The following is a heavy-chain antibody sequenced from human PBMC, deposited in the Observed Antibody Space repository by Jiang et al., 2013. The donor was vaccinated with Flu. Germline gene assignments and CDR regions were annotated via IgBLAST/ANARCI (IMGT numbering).Heavy chain of an antibody. Sequence: EVKKPGSSVKVSCKASGGTFSNYAISWVRQAPGQGLEWMGDIIPIFRTANYAQRFQGRVTITADESTSTAYMELSSLRSEDTAVYYCARPRGSAWSYYYYGIDVWGQGTTVTVSS. CDR3: ARPRGSAWSYYYYGIDV. CDR2: IIPIFRTA. V-gene: IGHV1-69*01. CDR1: GGTFSNYA. D-gene: IGHD6-19*01. J-gene: IGHJ6*02.